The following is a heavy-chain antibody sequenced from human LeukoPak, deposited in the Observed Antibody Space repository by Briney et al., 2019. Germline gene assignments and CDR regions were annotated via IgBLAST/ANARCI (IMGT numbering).Heavy chain of an antibody. J-gene: IGHJ5*02. V-gene: IGHV1-69*01. CDR3: ARSEVRGPHMDNWFDP. D-gene: IGHD3-10*01. CDR1: GGTFSSYA. CDR2: IIPIFGTA. Sequence: GSSVKVSCKASGGTFSSYAISWVRQAPGQGLEWMGGIIPIFGTANYAQKFQDRVTITADESTSTAYMELSSLRSEDTAVYYCARSEVRGPHMDNWFDPWGQGTLVTVSS.